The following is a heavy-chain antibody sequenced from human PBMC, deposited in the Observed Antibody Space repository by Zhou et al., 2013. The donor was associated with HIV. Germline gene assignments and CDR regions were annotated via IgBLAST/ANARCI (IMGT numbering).Heavy chain of an antibody. CDR1: GGRFSSYA. D-gene: IGHD1-26*01. CDR2: IIPLFGTT. Sequence: QVQLVQSGAEVKKPGSSMKVSCKASGGRFSSYAISWVRQAPGQGLEWMGRIIPLFGTTNYAQNFQGRVTITADESTRTVYMELSSLRSEDTAVYYCARWVAPHTAWFDPWGQGTLVTVSS. J-gene: IGHJ5*02. V-gene: IGHV1-69*13. CDR3: ARWVAPHTAWFDP.